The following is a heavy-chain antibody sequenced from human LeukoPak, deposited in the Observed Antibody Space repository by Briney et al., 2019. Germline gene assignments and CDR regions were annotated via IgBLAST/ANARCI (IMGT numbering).Heavy chain of an antibody. CDR2: INHSGST. Sequence: SETLSLTCAVYGGSFSGYYWSWIRQPPGKGLEWIGEINHSGSTNYNPSLKSRVTISLDTSDYQFSLKLSSVTAADTAVYYCARGWYAWYFDLWGRGTLVTVSS. J-gene: IGHJ2*01. D-gene: IGHD6-13*01. V-gene: IGHV4-34*01. CDR1: GGSFSGYY. CDR3: ARGWYAWYFDL.